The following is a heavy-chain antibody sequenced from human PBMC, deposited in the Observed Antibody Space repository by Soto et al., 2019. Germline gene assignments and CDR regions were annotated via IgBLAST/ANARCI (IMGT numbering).Heavy chain of an antibody. J-gene: IGHJ6*02. V-gene: IGHV3-15*07. CDR2: IKSKTDGGTT. D-gene: IGHD3-22*01. CDR3: TTPDSSGYTYCYYGMDV. Sequence: PGGSLRLSCAASGFTFSNAWMNWVRQAPGKGLEWVGRIKSKTDGGTTDYAAPVKGRFTISRDDSKNTLYLQMNSLKTEDTAVYYCTTPDSSGYTYCYYGMDVWGQGTTVTVSS. CDR1: GFTFSNAW.